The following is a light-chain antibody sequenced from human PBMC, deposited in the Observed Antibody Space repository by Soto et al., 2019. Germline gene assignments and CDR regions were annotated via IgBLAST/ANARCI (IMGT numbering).Light chain of an antibody. CDR3: QTWGTAIHDVV. J-gene: IGLJ2*01. Sequence: QSVLTQSPSASASLGASVNLTCTLSSGHNSYAIAWHQQQPEKGPRYLMKVNSDGSHSKGDGIPDRFSGSSSGTERHLTISSLQSEDEADYSCQTWGTAIHDVVFGGGTKLTVL. CDR1: SGHNSYA. V-gene: IGLV4-69*01. CDR2: VNSDGSH.